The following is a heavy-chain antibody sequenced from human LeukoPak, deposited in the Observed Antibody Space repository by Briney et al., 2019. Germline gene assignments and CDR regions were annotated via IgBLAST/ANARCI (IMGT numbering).Heavy chain of an antibody. Sequence: GRSLRLSCAASGFIFSSYAMHWVRQAPGKGLVWVARINSNGSSTYYADSVKGRFTISRDNSKNTLYLQMNSLRAEDTAVYYCAKDLGSGSYFPDAFDIWGQGTMVTVSS. V-gene: IGHV3-23*01. CDR2: INSNGSST. D-gene: IGHD1-26*01. J-gene: IGHJ3*02. CDR1: GFIFSSYA. CDR3: AKDLGSGSYFPDAFDI.